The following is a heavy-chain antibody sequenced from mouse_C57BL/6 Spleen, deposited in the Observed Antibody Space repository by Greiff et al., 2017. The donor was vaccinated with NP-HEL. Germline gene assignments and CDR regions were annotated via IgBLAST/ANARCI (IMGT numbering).Heavy chain of an antibody. CDR2: INPSNGGT. D-gene: IGHD1-1*01. Sequence: QVQLQQPGTELVKPGASVKLSCKASGYTFTSYWMHWVKQRPGQGLEWIGNINPSNGGTNYNEKFKSKATLTVDKSSSTAYMQLSSLTSEDSAVYYCARDRVFITTVVATRYAMDYWGQGTSVTVSS. V-gene: IGHV1-53*01. CDR1: GYTFTSYW. CDR3: ARDRVFITTVVATRYAMDY. J-gene: IGHJ4*01.